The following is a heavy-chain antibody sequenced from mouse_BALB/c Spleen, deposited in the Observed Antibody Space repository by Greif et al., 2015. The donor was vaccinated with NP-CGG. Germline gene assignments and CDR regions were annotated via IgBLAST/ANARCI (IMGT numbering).Heavy chain of an antibody. CDR1: GYTFTSYT. V-gene: IGHV1-4*01. J-gene: IGHJ2*01. D-gene: IGHD3-3*01. CDR2: INPSSGYT. Sequence: VQLQQSGAELARPGASVKMSCKASGYTFTSYTMHWVKQRPGQGLEWIGYINPSSGYTNYNQKFKDKATLTADKSSSTAYMRLSSLISEDSAVYYCARGTVFDYWGQGTTLTVSS. CDR3: ARGTVFDY.